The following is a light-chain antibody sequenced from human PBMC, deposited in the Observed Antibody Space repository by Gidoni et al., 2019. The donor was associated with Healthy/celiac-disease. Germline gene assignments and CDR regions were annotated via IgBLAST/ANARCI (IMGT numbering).Light chain of an antibody. J-gene: IGKJ4*01. Sequence: IVMTQSPAPLSVSPGERATRSCRASQSVSSNLAWYKRKPGQAPRLLIYGASTRATGIPARLSGSGSGTEFTLTFSSLQSEDFAVYYCQQYNNWLTFGGGTKVEIK. V-gene: IGKV3-15*01. CDR1: QSVSSN. CDR2: GAS. CDR3: QQYNNWLT.